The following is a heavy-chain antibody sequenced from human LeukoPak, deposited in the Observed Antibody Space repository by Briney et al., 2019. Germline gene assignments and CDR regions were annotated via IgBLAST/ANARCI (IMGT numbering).Heavy chain of an antibody. V-gene: IGHV3-13*04. Sequence: GRSLRLSCAASGFTFSSYDMHWVRQATGKGLEWVSAIGTAGDTYYPGSVKGRFTISRENAKNSLYLQMNSLRAGDTAVYYCARADSYCSGGSCYKYWYFDLWGRGTLVTVSS. CDR2: IGTAGDT. CDR1: GFTFSSYD. D-gene: IGHD2-15*01. CDR3: ARADSYCSGGSCYKYWYFDL. J-gene: IGHJ2*01.